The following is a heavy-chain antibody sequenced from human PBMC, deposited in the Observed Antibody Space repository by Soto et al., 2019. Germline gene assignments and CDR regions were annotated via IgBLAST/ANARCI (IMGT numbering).Heavy chain of an antibody. D-gene: IGHD6-6*01. Sequence: GGSLRLSCAASGFTFSSYSMNWVRQAPGKGLEWVSYISSSSSTIYYADSVKGRFTISRDNAKNSLYLQMNSLRDEDTAVYYCARDRRPIAARDYYYYGMDVWGQGTTVTVSS. CDR2: ISSSSSTI. J-gene: IGHJ6*02. CDR1: GFTFSSYS. V-gene: IGHV3-48*02. CDR3: ARDRRPIAARDYYYYGMDV.